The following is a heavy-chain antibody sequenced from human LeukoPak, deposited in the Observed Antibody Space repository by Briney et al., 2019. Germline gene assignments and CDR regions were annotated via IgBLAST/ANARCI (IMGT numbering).Heavy chain of an antibody. J-gene: IGHJ4*02. V-gene: IGHV4-38-2*02. CDR2: IYHSGST. D-gene: IGHD2-15*01. Sequence: SETLSLTCTVSGYSISSGYYWGWIRQPPGKGLEWIGSIYHSGSTYYNPSLKSRVTISVDTSKNQFSLKLSSVTAADTAVYYCARGGRLVYCSGGSCQPHKYDYWGQGTLVTVSS. CDR3: ARGGRLVYCSGGSCQPHKYDY. CDR1: GYSISSGYY.